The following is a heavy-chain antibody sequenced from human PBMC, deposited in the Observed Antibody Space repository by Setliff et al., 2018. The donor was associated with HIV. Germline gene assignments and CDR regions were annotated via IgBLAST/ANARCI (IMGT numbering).Heavy chain of an antibody. J-gene: IGHJ4*02. CDR3: ASQSPAHDY. Sequence: NPSETLSLTCAVSVDSVSGYYWSWIRQPAGRGLEWIGRVHNSAGSNYNPSLKSRVTMSVDTAKNQLSLKLTAVSAADTAVYYCASQSPAHDYWGQGTLVTVSS. V-gene: IGHV4-59*10. CDR2: VHNSAGS. D-gene: IGHD2-2*01. CDR1: VDSVSGYY.